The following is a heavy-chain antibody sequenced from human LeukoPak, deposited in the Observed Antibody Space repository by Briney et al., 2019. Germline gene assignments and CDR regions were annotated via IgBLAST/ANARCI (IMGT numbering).Heavy chain of an antibody. CDR2: IKEDGSEK. Sequence: GGSLRLSCEVSGFTFSGSFMSWVRQAPGKGPEWVANIKEDGSEKHYVDSVKGRFTISRDNAEKSLFLQVSSLRVEDSAVYYCARNPGATARDPFDIWGQGTMVAVSS. CDR3: ARNPGATARDPFDI. CDR1: GFTFSGSF. J-gene: IGHJ3*02. V-gene: IGHV3-7*01. D-gene: IGHD1-1*01.